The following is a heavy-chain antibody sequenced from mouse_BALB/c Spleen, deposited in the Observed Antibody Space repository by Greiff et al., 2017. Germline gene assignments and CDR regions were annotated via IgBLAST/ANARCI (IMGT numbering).Heavy chain of an antibody. V-gene: IGHV5-12-2*01. D-gene: IGHD4-1*01. CDR2: ISNGGGST. CDR1: GFTFSSYT. J-gene: IGHJ3*01. CDR3: ASLGRFAY. Sequence: EVQLVESGGGLVQPGGSLKLSCAASGFTFSSYTMSWVRQTPEKRLEWVAYISNGGGSTYYPDTVKGRFTISRDNAKNTLYLQMSSLKSEDTAMYYCASLGRFAYWGQGTLVTVSA.